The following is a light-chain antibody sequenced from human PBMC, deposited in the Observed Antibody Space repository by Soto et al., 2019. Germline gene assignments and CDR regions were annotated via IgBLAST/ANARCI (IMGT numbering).Light chain of an antibody. V-gene: IGKV1-5*01. Sequence: DIQMTQSPSSVSASVGDRVTLTCRASQSIRSWLAWYQQKPGKAPKLLIYAAYSLQSGVTSRFSGSGSGTEFTITISSLQPDDFATYYCQPYNTYSRTVGPGTKVEIK. CDR1: QSIRSW. J-gene: IGKJ1*01. CDR3: QPYNTYSRT. CDR2: AAY.